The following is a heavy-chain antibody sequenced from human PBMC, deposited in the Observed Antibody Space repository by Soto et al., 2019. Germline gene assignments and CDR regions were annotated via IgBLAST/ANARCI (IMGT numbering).Heavy chain of an antibody. V-gene: IGHV3-23*01. CDR3: AKDSLYNILTGYPILL. Sequence: GGSLRLSCAASGFTFSSYAMSWVRQAPGKGLEWVSAISGSGGSTYYADSVKGRFTISRDNSKNTLYLQMNSLRAEDTAVYYCAKDSLYNILTGYPILLWGQGTLVTVSS. CDR1: GFTFSSYA. CDR2: ISGSGGST. D-gene: IGHD3-9*01. J-gene: IGHJ4*02.